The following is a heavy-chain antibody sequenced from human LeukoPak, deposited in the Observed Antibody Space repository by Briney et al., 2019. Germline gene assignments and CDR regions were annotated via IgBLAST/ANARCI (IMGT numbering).Heavy chain of an antibody. V-gene: IGHV3-74*01. CDR3: ARNFEYGDYF. Sequence: GGSLRLSCAASGFAFSRNYIHWVRQAPGKGLVWVSRISPDGSNTDYADSVKGRFTVPRDNAKNPLYLQMNSLRAEDSVVYYCARNFEYGDYFWGQGTQVTVSS. J-gene: IGHJ4*02. CDR1: GFAFSRNY. D-gene: IGHD4-17*01. CDR2: ISPDGSNT.